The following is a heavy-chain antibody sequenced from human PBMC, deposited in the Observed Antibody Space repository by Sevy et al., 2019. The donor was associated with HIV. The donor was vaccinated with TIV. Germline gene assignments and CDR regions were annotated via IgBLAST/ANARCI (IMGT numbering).Heavy chain of an antibody. CDR1: GFTFNTHA. J-gene: IGHJ3*01. Sequence: GGSLRLSCAASGFTFNTHAMNWVRRAPGKGLEWVSGISATGGGTYYTDSVKGRFTVSRDNSQNTLYLQMNSLRADDTTIYYCAKELNPALESMIEVIFRTLKGFDVWGQGTMVTVSS. CDR2: ISATGGGT. CDR3: AKELNPALESMIEVIFRTLKGFDV. D-gene: IGHD3-22*01. V-gene: IGHV3-23*01.